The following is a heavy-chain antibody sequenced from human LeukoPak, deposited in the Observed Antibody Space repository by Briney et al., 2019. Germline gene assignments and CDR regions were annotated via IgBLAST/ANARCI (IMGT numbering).Heavy chain of an antibody. Sequence: GASVTVSCKASGYTFTSYYMHWVRQAPGQGLEWMGIINPSGGSTSYAQKFQGRVTMTRDMSTSTVYMELSSLRSEDTAVYYCARGGETEYFQHWGQGTLVTVSS. J-gene: IGHJ1*01. V-gene: IGHV1-46*01. CDR1: GYTFTSYY. CDR3: ARGGETEYFQH. D-gene: IGHD3-10*01. CDR2: INPSGGST.